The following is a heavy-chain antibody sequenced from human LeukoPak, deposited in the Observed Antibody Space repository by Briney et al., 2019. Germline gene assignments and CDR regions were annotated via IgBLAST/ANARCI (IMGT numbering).Heavy chain of an antibody. Sequence: GGSLRLSCAASGFSFSTNPMSWVRQAPGKGLEWVSAISPDKTYYADSVKGRLTISRDNYKNTVDLHMSSPRAEDTAIYYCVKEHVDRAFTRSFEIWGPGTVVTVSS. V-gene: IGHV3-23*01. CDR2: ISPDKT. CDR1: GFSFSTNP. D-gene: IGHD3-10*01. J-gene: IGHJ3*02. CDR3: VKEHVDRAFTRSFEI.